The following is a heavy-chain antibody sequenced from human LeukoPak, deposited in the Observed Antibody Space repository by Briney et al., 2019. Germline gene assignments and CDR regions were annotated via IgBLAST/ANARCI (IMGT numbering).Heavy chain of an antibody. CDR1: GGSFSGYY. V-gene: IGHV4-34*01. CDR3: ARGPTKSGYYNY. J-gene: IGHJ4*02. CDR2: INHSGST. D-gene: IGHD3-3*01. Sequence: PSETLSLTCAVYGGSFSGYYWSWIRQPPGKGLEWIGEINHSGSTNYNPSLKSRVTISVDTSKNQFSLKLSSVTAADTAVYYCARGPTKSGYYNYWGQGTLVTVSS.